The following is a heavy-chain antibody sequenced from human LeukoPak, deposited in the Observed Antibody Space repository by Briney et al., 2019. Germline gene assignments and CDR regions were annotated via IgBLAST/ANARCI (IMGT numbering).Heavy chain of an antibody. CDR3: ATEYYGSGSYPDY. D-gene: IGHD3-10*01. V-gene: IGHV3-74*01. Sequence: GGSLGLSCVASGFTFSSYWMHWVRQAPGKGLVWVSRINSDGSSTSYADSVKGRFTISRDNAKNTLYLQMNSLRAEDTAVYYCATEYYGSGSYPDYWGQGTLVTVSS. CDR2: INSDGSST. CDR1: GFTFSSYW. J-gene: IGHJ4*02.